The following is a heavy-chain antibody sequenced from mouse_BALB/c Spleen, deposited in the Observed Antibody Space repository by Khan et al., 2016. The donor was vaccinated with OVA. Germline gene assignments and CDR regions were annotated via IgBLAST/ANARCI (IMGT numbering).Heavy chain of an antibody. CDR1: GYSITSDYA. CDR2: ISYSGST. Sequence: EVQLQESGPGLVKPSQSLSLTCTVAGYSITSDYAWNWIRQFLGNKLEWMGYISYSGSTGYNPSLKSRISITRDTSKNQFVLQLNSVTTEDTATYYCASELGRYEARDYWGQGTSVTVSS. D-gene: IGHD4-1*01. V-gene: IGHV3-2*02. CDR3: ASELGRYEARDY. J-gene: IGHJ4*01.